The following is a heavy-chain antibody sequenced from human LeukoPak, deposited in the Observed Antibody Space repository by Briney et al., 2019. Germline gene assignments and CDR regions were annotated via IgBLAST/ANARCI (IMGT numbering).Heavy chain of an antibody. CDR1: GFAFGNYG. D-gene: IGHD4-17*01. V-gene: IGHV3-23*01. CDR3: AKDPSGDYLGAFDF. CDR2: ITGSGGTT. Sequence: GGSLRLSCTGSGFAFGNYGMTWVRQPPGKGLEWVSAITGSGGTTRYTDSVTGRFTISRDNSRNTLFLQMNSLRAEDTAVYYCAKDPSGDYLGAFDFWGPGTLVTVSS. J-gene: IGHJ3*01.